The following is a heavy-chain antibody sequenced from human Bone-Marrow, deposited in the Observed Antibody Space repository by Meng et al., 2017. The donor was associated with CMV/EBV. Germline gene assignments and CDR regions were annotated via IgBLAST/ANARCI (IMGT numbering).Heavy chain of an antibody. CDR1: GFTFSSSW. CDR3: ARDPHFGALDY. CDR2: IKFDGGEI. Sequence: GESLKISCAASGFTFSSSWMSWVRQAPGKGLEWVANIKFDGGEIYYVDPVKSRFTISRDNAKNSLYPQMNGLRAEDTAVYYCARDPHFGALDYWGQGTLVTVSS. V-gene: IGHV3-7*01. J-gene: IGHJ4*02. D-gene: IGHD3-10*01.